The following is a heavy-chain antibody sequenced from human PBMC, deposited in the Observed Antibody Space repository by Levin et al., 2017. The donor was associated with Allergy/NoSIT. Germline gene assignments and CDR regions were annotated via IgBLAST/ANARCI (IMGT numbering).Heavy chain of an antibody. Sequence: PGGSLRLSFAASGFSFSTYGIHWVRQAPGKGLEWVALITSDGSSKFFADSVKGRFTISRDNSKNTLHLQMSSLRPEDTAVYYCAKGGDMDVWGQGTTVTVSS. J-gene: IGHJ6*02. V-gene: IGHV3-30*18. CDR3: AKGGDMDV. CDR1: GFSFSTYG. CDR2: ITSDGSSK.